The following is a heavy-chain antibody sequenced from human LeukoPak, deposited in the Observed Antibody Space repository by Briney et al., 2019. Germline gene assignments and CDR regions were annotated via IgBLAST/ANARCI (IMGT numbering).Heavy chain of an antibody. V-gene: IGHV3-48*02. Sequence: GGSLRLSCAASGFTFTTYNMNWVRQAPGKGLEWVSYISTTGSTIYYADSVKGRFTISRDNAKNSLYLQINSLRDEDTALYFCARGLSGTYSIDYWGQGAIVTDPS. J-gene: IGHJ4*02. D-gene: IGHD1-26*01. CDR1: GFTFTTYN. CDR3: ARGLSGTYSIDY. CDR2: ISTTGSTI.